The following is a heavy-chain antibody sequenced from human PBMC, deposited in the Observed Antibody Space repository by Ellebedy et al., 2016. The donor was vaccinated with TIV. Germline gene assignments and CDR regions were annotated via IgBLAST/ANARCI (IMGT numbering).Heavy chain of an antibody. CDR1: GGSISSSSYY. J-gene: IGHJ4*02. V-gene: IGHV3-21*01. D-gene: IGHD5-24*01. Sequence: PSETLSLTCTVSGGSISSSSYYWGWVRQAPGKGLEWVASISSGSSYIYYADSVKGRFAISRDNAKNSLYLQMNSLRAEDTAVYFCARDVSTDGWGAYFDCWGQGTLVTVSS. CDR3: ARDVSTDGWGAYFDC. CDR2: ISSGSSYI.